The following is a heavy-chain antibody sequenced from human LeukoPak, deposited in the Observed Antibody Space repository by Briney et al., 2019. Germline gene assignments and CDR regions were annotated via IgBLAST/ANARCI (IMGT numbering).Heavy chain of an antibody. D-gene: IGHD1-1*01. CDR2: IYYSGTT. V-gene: IGHV4-59*01. CDR3: ARVSWFPGTSYYYMDV. J-gene: IGHJ6*03. Sequence: SETLSLTCTVSGGSISSYYWSWIRQPPGKGLDCIGYIYYSGTTNYNPSLKSRVTISLDTSKNQFSLKLTSVTAADTAVYYCARVSWFPGTSYYYMDVWGKGTTVTVSS. CDR1: GGSISSYY.